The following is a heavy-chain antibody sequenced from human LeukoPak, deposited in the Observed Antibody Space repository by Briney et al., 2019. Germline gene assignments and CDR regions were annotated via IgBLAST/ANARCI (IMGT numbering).Heavy chain of an antibody. V-gene: IGHV4-59*08. D-gene: IGHD4-17*01. CDR2: IYYSGST. CDR3: ARLNYGDSFDY. Sequence: ASETLSLTCTVSGGSISSYYWSWIRQPPGKGLEWIGYIYYSGSTNYNPSLKSRVTISVDTSKNQFSLKLSSVTAADTAVYYCARLNYGDSFDYWGQGTLVTVSS. CDR1: GGSISSYY. J-gene: IGHJ4*02.